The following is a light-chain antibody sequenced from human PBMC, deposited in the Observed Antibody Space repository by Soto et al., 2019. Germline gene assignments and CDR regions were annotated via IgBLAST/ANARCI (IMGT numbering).Light chain of an antibody. CDR1: QSISSY. J-gene: IGKJ1*01. CDR2: AAS. Sequence: DIQMTQSPSSLSASVGDRVTITCRASQSISSYLNWYQQKPGKAPKLLIYAASSLQSGVPSRFRGRGSGTDFTLPISSLQPEDFATYYCQQSYSTPQGTFGQGTKVEIK. CDR3: QQSYSTPQGT. V-gene: IGKV1-39*01.